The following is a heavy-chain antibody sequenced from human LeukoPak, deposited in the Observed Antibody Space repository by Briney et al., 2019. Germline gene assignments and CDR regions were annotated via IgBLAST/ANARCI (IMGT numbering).Heavy chain of an antibody. CDR1: GFTVSSNY. CDR3: AREFVEGLSGSRVGSYTWFDP. V-gene: IGHV3-53*01. CDR2: IYSGGST. D-gene: IGHD1-26*01. J-gene: IGHJ5*02. Sequence: PGGSLRLSCAASGFTVSSNYMSWVRQAPGKGLEWVSVIYSGGSTYYADSVKGRFTISRDNSKNTLYLQMNSLRAEDTAVYYCAREFVEGLSGSRVGSYTWFDPWGQGTLVTVSS.